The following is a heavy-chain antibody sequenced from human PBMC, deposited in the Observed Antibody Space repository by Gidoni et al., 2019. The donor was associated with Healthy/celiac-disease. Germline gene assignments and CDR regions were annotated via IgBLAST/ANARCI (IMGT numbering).Heavy chain of an antibody. CDR1: GYSFTSYW. D-gene: IGHD2-2*01. Sequence: EVQLVQSGAEVTKPGESLKISCKGSGYSFTSYWIGWVRQMHGKGLEWMGIIYPGDSDTRYSPSFQGQVTISADKSISTAYLQWSSLKASDTAMYYCARTAEDIVVVPAATNQYYYYMDVWGKGTTVTVSS. J-gene: IGHJ6*03. V-gene: IGHV5-51*01. CDR3: ARTAEDIVVVPAATNQYYYYMDV. CDR2: IYPGDSDT.